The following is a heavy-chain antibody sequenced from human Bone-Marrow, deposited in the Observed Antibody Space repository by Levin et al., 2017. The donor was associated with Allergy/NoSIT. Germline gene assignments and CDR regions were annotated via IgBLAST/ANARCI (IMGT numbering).Heavy chain of an antibody. D-gene: IGHD3-3*01. V-gene: IGHV3-21*01. CDR2: ISSSSSYI. J-gene: IGHJ5*02. CDR3: AREAGITIFGVVMGGNWFDP. CDR1: GFTFSSYS. Sequence: GGSLRLSCAASGFTFSSYSMNWVRQAPGKGLEWVSSISSSSSYIYYADSVKGRFTISRDNAKNSLYLQMNSLRAEDTAVYYCAREAGITIFGVVMGGNWFDPWGQGTLVTVSS.